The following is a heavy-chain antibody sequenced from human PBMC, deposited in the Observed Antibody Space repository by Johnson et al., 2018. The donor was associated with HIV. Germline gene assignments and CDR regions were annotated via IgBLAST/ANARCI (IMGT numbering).Heavy chain of an antibody. D-gene: IGHD3-22*01. Sequence: VQLVESGGGLVKPGGSLRLSCAASGFTFSNYAMSWVRQAPGKGLEWVLAISGGGGGTYYADSVKGRFTISRDNSKNTLYLQMNSLRAEDTAVYYCARDEGIVVVSHAFDIWGQGTMVTVSS. V-gene: IGHV3-23*04. J-gene: IGHJ3*02. CDR1: GFTFSNYA. CDR3: ARDEGIVVVSHAFDI. CDR2: ISGGGGGT.